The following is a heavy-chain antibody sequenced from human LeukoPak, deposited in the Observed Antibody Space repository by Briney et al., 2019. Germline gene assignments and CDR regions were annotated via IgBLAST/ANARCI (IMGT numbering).Heavy chain of an antibody. D-gene: IGHD2-21*02. V-gene: IGHV3-23*01. Sequence: GGPLRLSCAASGFTFSSYAMSWVRQAPGKGLEWVSAISGSGGSTYYADSVKGRFTISRDNSKNTLYLQMNSLRAEDTAVYYCAKVGARVYCGGDCYSDYWGQGTLVTVSS. J-gene: IGHJ4*02. CDR2: ISGSGGST. CDR3: AKVGARVYCGGDCYSDY. CDR1: GFTFSSYA.